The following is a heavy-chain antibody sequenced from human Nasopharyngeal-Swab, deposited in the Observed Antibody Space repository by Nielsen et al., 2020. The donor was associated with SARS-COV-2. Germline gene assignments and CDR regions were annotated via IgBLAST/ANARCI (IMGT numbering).Heavy chain of an antibody. CDR3: ARVGYDILTGYPPDDFDY. CDR1: GYTFTSYG. J-gene: IGHJ4*02. CDR2: ISAYNGNT. D-gene: IGHD3-9*01. V-gene: IGHV1-18*01. Sequence: ASVKVSCKASGYTFTSYGISWVRQAPGQGLERMGWISAYNGNTNYAQKLQGRVTMTTDTSTSTAYMELRSLRSDDTAVYYCARVGYDILTGYPPDDFDYWGQGTLVTVSS.